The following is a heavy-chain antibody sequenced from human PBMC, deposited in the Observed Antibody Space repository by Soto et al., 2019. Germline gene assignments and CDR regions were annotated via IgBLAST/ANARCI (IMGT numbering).Heavy chain of an antibody. Sequence: EVQLVETGGGLIQPGGSLRLSCAASGFTVSNNYMSWVRQAPGKGLEWVSLIYSGGSTYYADSVKGRFTISRDNSKNTLYLQMNSLRAEDTAVYYCARVMVAILSWFDPWGQGTLVTVSS. CDR3: ARVMVAILSWFDP. D-gene: IGHD2-21*01. CDR2: IYSGGST. J-gene: IGHJ5*02. V-gene: IGHV3-53*02. CDR1: GFTVSNNY.